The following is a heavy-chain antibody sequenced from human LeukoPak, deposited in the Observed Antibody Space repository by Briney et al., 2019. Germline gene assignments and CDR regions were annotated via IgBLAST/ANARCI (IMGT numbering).Heavy chain of an antibody. J-gene: IGHJ5*02. Sequence: ASVKVSCKASGYTFTGYYIHWVRQAPGQGLECMGWINPNSGGTNYAQKFQGRVTMTRDTSISTAYMELSRLRSDDTAVYYCAKERNWFDPWGQGTLVTVSS. CDR3: AKERNWFDP. CDR2: INPNSGGT. CDR1: GYTFTGYY. V-gene: IGHV1-2*02.